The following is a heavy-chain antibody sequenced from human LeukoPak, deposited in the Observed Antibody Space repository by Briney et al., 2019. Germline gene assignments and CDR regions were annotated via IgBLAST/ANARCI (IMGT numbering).Heavy chain of an antibody. D-gene: IGHD3-3*01. V-gene: IGHV3-23*01. CDR2: ISGSGNST. Sequence: SGGSLRLSSAASGFTFRGYAMSWVRQTPGKGLECVSAISGSGNSTYYADSVKGRFTISRDNSKNTLYLQMSSLRAEDTAVYYCAKYDRYDAGFDYWGQGTLVTVSS. CDR1: GFTFRGYA. J-gene: IGHJ4*02. CDR3: AKYDRYDAGFDY.